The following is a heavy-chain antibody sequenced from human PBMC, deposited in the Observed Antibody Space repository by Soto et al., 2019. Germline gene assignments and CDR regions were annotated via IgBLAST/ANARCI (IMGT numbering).Heavy chain of an antibody. CDR2: IYYSGST. J-gene: IGHJ4*02. Sequence: SETLSLTCTVSGDSISSSSYYWGWIRQPPGKGLEWIGSIYYSGSTYYNPSLKSRVTISVDTSKNQFSLKLSSVTAADTAVYYCARHGDDFWSGYWFDYWGQGTLVTVSS. D-gene: IGHD3-3*01. CDR3: ARHGDDFWSGYWFDY. V-gene: IGHV4-39*01. CDR1: GDSISSSSYY.